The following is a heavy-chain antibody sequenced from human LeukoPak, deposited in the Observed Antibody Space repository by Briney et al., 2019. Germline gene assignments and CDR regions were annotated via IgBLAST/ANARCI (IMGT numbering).Heavy chain of an antibody. J-gene: IGHJ3*02. Sequence: SETLSPTCTVSGGSISSYYWSWIRQPPGKGLEWIGYIYYSGSTNYNPSLKSRVTISVDTSKNQFSLKLNSVTAADTAVYYCARDHSSGWYRGAFDIWGQGTMVTVSS. D-gene: IGHD6-19*01. CDR1: GGSISSYY. CDR2: IYYSGST. CDR3: ARDHSSGWYRGAFDI. V-gene: IGHV4-59*01.